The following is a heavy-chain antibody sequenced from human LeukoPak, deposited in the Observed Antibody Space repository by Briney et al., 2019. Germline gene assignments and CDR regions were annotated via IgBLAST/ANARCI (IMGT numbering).Heavy chain of an antibody. CDR3: AKDLYYYDSSGPPAVNWFDP. Sequence: PGGSLRLSCAASGFTFSSYGMHWVRQAPGEGLEWVAFIRYDGSNKYYADSVKGRFTISRDNSKNTLYLQMNSLRAEDTAVYYCAKDLYYYDSSGPPAVNWFDPWGQGTLVTVSS. V-gene: IGHV3-30*02. D-gene: IGHD3-22*01. CDR2: IRYDGSNK. J-gene: IGHJ5*02. CDR1: GFTFSSYG.